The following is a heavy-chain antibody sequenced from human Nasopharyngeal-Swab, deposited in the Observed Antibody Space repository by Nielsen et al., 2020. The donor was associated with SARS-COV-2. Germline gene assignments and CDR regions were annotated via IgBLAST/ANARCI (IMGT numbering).Heavy chain of an antibody. CDR3: ARGNRATMIVVVISLVRFWFDP. V-gene: IGHV1-8*01. Sequence: ASVKVSCKASGYTFTSYDINWVRQATGQGLEWMGWMNPNSGNTGYAQKFQGRVTMTRNTSKSTAYMELSSLRSEDTAVYYCARGNRATMIVVVISLVRFWFDPWGQGTLVTVSS. D-gene: IGHD3-22*01. CDR2: MNPNSGNT. J-gene: IGHJ5*02. CDR1: GYTFTSYD.